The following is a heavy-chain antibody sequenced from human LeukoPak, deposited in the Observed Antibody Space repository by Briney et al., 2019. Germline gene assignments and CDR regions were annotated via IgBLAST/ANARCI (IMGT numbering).Heavy chain of an antibody. V-gene: IGHV4-59*01. D-gene: IGHD2-15*01. CDR2: IYYSGST. J-gene: IGHJ4*02. CDR1: GGSISSYY. CDR3: ARERVVVAANDY. Sequence: SETLSLTCTVSGGSISSYYWSWIRQPPGKGLEWIGYIYYSGSTNYNPSLKSRVTISVDTSKNQFSLKLSSVTAADTAVYYCARERVVVAANDYWGQGTLVTVSS.